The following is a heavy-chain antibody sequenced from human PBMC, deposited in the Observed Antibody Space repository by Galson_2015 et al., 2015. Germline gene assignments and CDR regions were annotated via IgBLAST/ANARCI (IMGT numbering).Heavy chain of an antibody. CDR3: AKEELYYDILTGRSGMDV. V-gene: IGHV3-30*18. CDR1: GFTFSSYG. Sequence: SLRLSCAVSGFTFSSYGMHWVRQAPGKGLEWVAVISYDGSNEYYADSAKGRFTISRDNSKNTLYLQMNSLRAEDTAVYYCAKEELYYDILTGRSGMDVWGQGTTVTVSS. D-gene: IGHD3-9*01. J-gene: IGHJ6*02. CDR2: ISYDGSNE.